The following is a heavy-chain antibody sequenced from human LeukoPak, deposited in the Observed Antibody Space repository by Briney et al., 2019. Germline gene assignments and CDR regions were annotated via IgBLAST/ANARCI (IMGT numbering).Heavy chain of an antibody. J-gene: IGHJ4*02. CDR2: TRQDESEK. CDR3: ARVRGATLSHHYFDY. V-gene: IGHV3-7*02. CDR1: GFSFSSYW. Sequence: GGSLRLSCVGSGFSFSSYWMTWVRQAPGKGLEWVANTRQDESEKYYVGSVKGRFTISRDNARNSLYLQTNSLRDEDTAVYYCARVRGATLSHHYFDYWGQGALVTVSS. D-gene: IGHD3-10*01.